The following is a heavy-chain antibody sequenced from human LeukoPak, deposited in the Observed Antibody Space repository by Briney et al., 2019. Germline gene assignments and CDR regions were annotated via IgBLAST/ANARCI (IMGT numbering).Heavy chain of an antibody. CDR1: GGSISSRSYY. V-gene: IGHV4-39*07. Sequence: SETLSLTCTVSGGSISSRSYYWGWLRQPPGKGLEWIGEIYHSGSTNYNPSLKSRVTISVDESKNQFSLKLNSVTAADTAVYYCAKEADGGKGPNLDYWGQGTLVTVSS. CDR3: AKEADGGKGPNLDY. J-gene: IGHJ4*02. D-gene: IGHD4-23*01. CDR2: IYHSGST.